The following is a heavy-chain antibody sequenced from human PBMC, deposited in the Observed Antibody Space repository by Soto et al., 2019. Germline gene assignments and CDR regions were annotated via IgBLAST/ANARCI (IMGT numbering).Heavy chain of an antibody. V-gene: IGHV4-31*03. D-gene: IGHD3-22*01. J-gene: IGHJ4*02. CDR2: IYYSGST. Sequence: SETLSLTCPVSGGPISSGGYYWSWIRQHPGKGLEWIGYIYYSGSTYYNPSLKSRVTISVDTSKNQFSLKLSSVTAADTAVYYCARDRNRYYDSSGDKYYFDYWGQGTLVTVSS. CDR3: ARDRNRYYDSSGDKYYFDY. CDR1: GGPISSGGYY.